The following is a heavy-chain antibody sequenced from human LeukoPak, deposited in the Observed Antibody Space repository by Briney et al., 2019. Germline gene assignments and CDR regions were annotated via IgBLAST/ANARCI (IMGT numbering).Heavy chain of an antibody. Sequence: GGPLRLSCVASGFILSGYWMYWVRQAPGKGLMYISRNNGDGSTTNYADVVKGRFTMSRDNVKNTLYLQMNSLRVEDTAVYYCARDPRNVGLAPWGQGTLVTVSS. D-gene: IGHD2-15*01. V-gene: IGHV3-74*01. J-gene: IGHJ5*02. CDR2: NNGDGSTT. CDR3: ARDPRNVGLAP. CDR1: GFILSGYW.